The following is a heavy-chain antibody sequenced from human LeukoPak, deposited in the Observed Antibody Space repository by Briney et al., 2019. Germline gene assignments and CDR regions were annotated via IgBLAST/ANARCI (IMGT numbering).Heavy chain of an antibody. V-gene: IGHV3-53*01. CDR1: GFTVSNNY. J-gene: IGHJ6*03. CDR2: IYAGDST. Sequence: GGSLRLSCAASGFTVSNNYMSWVRQAPGKGLEGVSVIYAGDSTYYADSAKGRFTTSRDNSKNTLFLQMNSLRVEDTAVYYCARDGTQGSKFRYMDVWGKGTTVIISS. D-gene: IGHD1-26*01. CDR3: ARDGTQGSKFRYMDV.